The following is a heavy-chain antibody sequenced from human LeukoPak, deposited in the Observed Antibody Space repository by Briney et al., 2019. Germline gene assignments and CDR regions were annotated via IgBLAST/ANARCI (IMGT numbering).Heavy chain of an antibody. CDR3: AKADGSYKTLIDY. CDR1: GFTFSICA. Sequence: PGGSLRLSCAASGFTFSICAMNWVRQAPGKGLEWVSGISGSGSSTYYAGSVKGRFTISRDSSKNTVYLQMNSLRAEDTARYYCAKADGSYKTLIDYWGQGTLVTVSS. J-gene: IGHJ4*02. CDR2: ISGSGSST. V-gene: IGHV3-23*01. D-gene: IGHD3-10*01.